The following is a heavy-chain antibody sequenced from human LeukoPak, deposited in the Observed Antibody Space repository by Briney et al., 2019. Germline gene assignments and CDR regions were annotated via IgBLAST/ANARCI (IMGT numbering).Heavy chain of an antibody. CDR3: AKARVRGVIPYYFDY. CDR1: GFTFDDYT. CDR2: ISWDGGST. V-gene: IGHV3-43*01. Sequence: GGSLRLSCAASGFTFDDYTMHWVRQAPGKGLEWVSLISWDGGSTYYADSVKGRFTISRDNSKNSLYLQMNSLRTEDTALYYCAKARVRGVIPYYFDYWGQGTLVTVSS. J-gene: IGHJ4*02. D-gene: IGHD3-10*01.